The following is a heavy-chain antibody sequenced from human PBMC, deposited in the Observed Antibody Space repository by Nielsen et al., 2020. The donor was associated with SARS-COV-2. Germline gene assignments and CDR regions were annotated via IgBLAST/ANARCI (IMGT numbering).Heavy chain of an antibody. Sequence: GESLKISCAASGFTFSSYAMSWVRQAPGKGLEWVSVIYSGGSSTYYADSVKGRFTISRDNSKNTLYLQMNSLRAEDTAVYYCAKSPQNRYYDSSGYWDYWGQGTLVTVSS. CDR1: GFTFSSYA. CDR3: AKSPQNRYYDSSGYWDY. CDR2: IYSGGSST. V-gene: IGHV3-23*03. J-gene: IGHJ4*02. D-gene: IGHD3-22*01.